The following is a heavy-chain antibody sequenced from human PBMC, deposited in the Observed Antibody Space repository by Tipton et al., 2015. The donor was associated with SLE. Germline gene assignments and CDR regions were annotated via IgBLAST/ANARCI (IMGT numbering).Heavy chain of an antibody. J-gene: IGHJ3*02. V-gene: IGHV4-61*09. D-gene: IGHD4-17*01. CDR1: GGSISSGSYY. CDR3: ARGRLLRSSTGTLGAFDI. Sequence: TLSLTCTVSGGSISSGSYYWSWIRQPAGKGLEWIGYIYTSGSTNYNPSLKSRVTISVDTSKNQFSLKLSSVTAADTAVYYCARGRLLRSSTGTLGAFDILGQGTMVTVSS. CDR2: IYTSGST.